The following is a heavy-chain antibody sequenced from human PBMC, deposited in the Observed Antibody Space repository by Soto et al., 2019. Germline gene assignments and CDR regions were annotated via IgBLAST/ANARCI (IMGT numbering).Heavy chain of an antibody. J-gene: IGHJ4*02. Sequence: EVQLVESGGGLIQPGGSLRLSCAASGFTVSSNYMSWVRQAPGKGLEWVSVIYSGGSTYYADSVKGRFTISRDNSKNTLYLQMTSLRAEDTAVYYCARTGGGSYTEYYFDYWGQGTLVTVSS. V-gene: IGHV3-53*01. CDR1: GFTVSSNY. CDR3: ARTGGGSYTEYYFDY. CDR2: IYSGGST. D-gene: IGHD1-26*01.